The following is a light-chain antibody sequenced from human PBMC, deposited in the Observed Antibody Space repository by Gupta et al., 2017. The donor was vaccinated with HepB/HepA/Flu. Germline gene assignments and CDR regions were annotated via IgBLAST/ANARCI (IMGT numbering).Light chain of an antibody. V-gene: IGKV4-1*01. J-gene: IGKJ4*01. Sequence: EIVIIQSPHSLAVSLAERATISCNSSQTVFASSNKKNFFPWYQQRPGQPPRLVISWSSTREPGVPDRFSGSGSGTDFTLTISSLQPEDVAMYYCQQYVGSPLTFGGGTKVEIK. CDR1: QTVFASSNKKNF. CDR3: QQYVGSPLT. CDR2: WSS.